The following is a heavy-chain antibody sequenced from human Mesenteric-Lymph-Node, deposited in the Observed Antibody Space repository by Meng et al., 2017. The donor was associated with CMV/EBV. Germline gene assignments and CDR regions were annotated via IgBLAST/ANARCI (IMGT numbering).Heavy chain of an antibody. CDR3: TRLAVRQHYFAPLFARSWFHP. D-gene: IGHD2/OR15-2a*01. V-gene: IGHV4-39*01. Sequence: SETLSLTCTVSGDSISNSPYYWAWIRQVPGKGLEWIGSINYKGNTNDNSSLKRQVAMSVDTSANQFSLKLSSVTAADTAVYFCTRLAVRQHYFAPLFARSWFHPWGQGTLVTVSS. J-gene: IGHJ5*02. CDR2: INYKGNT. CDR1: GDSISNSPYY.